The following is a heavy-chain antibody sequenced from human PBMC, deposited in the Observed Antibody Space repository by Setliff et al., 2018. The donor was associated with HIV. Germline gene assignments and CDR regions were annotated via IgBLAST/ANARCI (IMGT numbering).Heavy chain of an antibody. Sequence: PGESLKISCKGSGYSFSSYWISWVRQMPGKGLEWMGIIYPGGSDTRYSPSFKGQVTISADKSTSTAYLQWSSLKASDTAIYYCARPTNYYYGMDVWGQGTTVTVSS. V-gene: IGHV5-51*01. CDR1: GYSFSSYW. CDR3: ARPTNYYYGMDV. CDR2: IYPGGSDT. J-gene: IGHJ6*02.